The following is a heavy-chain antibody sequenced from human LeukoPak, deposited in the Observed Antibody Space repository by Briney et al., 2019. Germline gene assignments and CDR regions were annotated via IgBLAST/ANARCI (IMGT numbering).Heavy chain of an antibody. D-gene: IGHD3-22*01. J-gene: IGHJ4*02. Sequence: SVKVSRKASGGTFSSYAIGWVRQAPGQGLEWMGGIIPIFGTANYAQKFQGRVTITRDTSASTAYMELSSLRSEDTAVYYCARGVVVTAFDYWGQGTLVTVSS. V-gene: IGHV1-69*05. CDR2: IIPIFGTA. CDR3: ARGVVVTAFDY. CDR1: GGTFSSYA.